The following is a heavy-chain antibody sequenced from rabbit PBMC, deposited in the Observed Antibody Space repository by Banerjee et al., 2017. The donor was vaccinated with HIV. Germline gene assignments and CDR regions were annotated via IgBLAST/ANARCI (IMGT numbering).Heavy chain of an antibody. Sequence: QEQLEESGGDLVKPEGSLTLTCTASGFSFNNRYEMCWVRQAPGKGLEWIACINTSSGNTVYASWAKGPFPISKASSTTVTLQMTSLTAADTATYFCASWGYGYSGYAYATDFWGPGTLVTVS. CDR3: ASWGYGYSGYAYATDF. J-gene: IGHJ6*01. D-gene: IGHD6-1*01. V-gene: IGHV1S45*01. CDR1: GFSFNNRYE. CDR2: INTSSGNT.